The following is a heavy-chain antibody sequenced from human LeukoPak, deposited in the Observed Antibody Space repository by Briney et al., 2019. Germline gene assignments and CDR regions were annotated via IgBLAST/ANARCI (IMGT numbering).Heavy chain of an antibody. CDR2: INWTGDNT. V-gene: IGHV3-20*04. CDR3: ATLTGPRTFDY. Sequence: GGSLRLSCAASGFTFSNYGISWVRQAPGKGLEWVSGINWTGDNTAYADSVKGRFTISRDNAKNSLYLQMDSLRADDTALYYCATLTGPRTFDYWGQGTLVTVSS. CDR1: GFTFSNYG. D-gene: IGHD1-20*01. J-gene: IGHJ4*02.